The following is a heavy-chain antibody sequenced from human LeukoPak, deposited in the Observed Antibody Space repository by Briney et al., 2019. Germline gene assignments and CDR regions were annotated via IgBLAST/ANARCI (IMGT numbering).Heavy chain of an antibody. CDR2: ISGSGGST. V-gene: IGHV3-23*01. Sequence: GGSLRLSCAASGFTFSSYAMHWVRQAPGKGLEWVSAISGSGGSTYYADSVKGRFTISRDNSKNTLYLQMNSLRAEDTAVYYCAKSSYYDSSGYYREYYFDYWGQGTLVTVSS. CDR1: GFTFSSYA. J-gene: IGHJ4*02. D-gene: IGHD3-22*01. CDR3: AKSSYYDSSGYYREYYFDY.